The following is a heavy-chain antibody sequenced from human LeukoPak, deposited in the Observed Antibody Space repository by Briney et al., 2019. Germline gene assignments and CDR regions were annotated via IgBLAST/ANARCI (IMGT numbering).Heavy chain of an antibody. CDR2: IIPIFGTA. D-gene: IGHD1-26*01. J-gene: IGHJ4*02. Sequence: ASVKVSCKASGGTFSSYAISWVRQAPGQGLEWMGGIIPIFGTANYAQKFQGRVTITGDESTSTAYMELSSLRSEDTAVYYCARDPGGGMGGLAFTLGYWGQGTLVTVSS. V-gene: IGHV1-69*13. CDR3: ARDPGGGMGGLAFTLGY. CDR1: GGTFSSYA.